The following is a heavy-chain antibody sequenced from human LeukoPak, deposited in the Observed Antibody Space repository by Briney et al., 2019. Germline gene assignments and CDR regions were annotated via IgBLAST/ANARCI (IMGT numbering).Heavy chain of an antibody. CDR3: ARDLGQAAAGWGDFDY. CDR2: IYSGGST. CDR1: GFTVSSNY. J-gene: IGHJ4*02. Sequence: PGGSLRLSCAASGFTVSSNYMSWVRQAPGKGLEWVSVIYSGGSTYYADSVKGRFTISRDNSKNTLYLQMNSLRAEDTAVYYCARDLGQAAAGWGDFDYWGQGTLVTVSS. V-gene: IGHV3-53*01. D-gene: IGHD6-13*01.